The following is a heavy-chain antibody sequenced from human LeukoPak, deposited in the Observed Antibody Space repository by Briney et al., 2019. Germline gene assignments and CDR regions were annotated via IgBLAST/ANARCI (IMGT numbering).Heavy chain of an antibody. Sequence: SETLSLPCTVSGGSISSGGYYWSWIRQHPGTGLEWIGYIYYSGSTYYNPSLKSRVTISVYTSKNQFSLKLSSLTAADTAVYYCARDAGATMFYDYWGQGTLVTVST. CDR3: ARDAGATMFYDY. J-gene: IGHJ4*02. CDR2: IYYSGST. D-gene: IGHD3-10*02. V-gene: IGHV4-31*03. CDR1: GGSISSGGYY.